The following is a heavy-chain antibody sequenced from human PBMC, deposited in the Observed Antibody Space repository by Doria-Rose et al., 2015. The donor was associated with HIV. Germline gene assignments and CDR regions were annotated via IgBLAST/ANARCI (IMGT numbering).Heavy chain of an antibody. Sequence: QITLKESGPALVKPTETLTLTCTVSGVSLSSPGMGVSWIRQPPGKALEWLANIFSDDERSYKTSLKSRLTISRATSKSQVVLTMTDMDPVDTATYYCARIKSSSWYHKCYFDFWGQGTLVIV. V-gene: IGHV2-26*01. J-gene: IGHJ4*02. D-gene: IGHD6-13*01. CDR1: GVSLSSPGMG. CDR2: IFSDDER. CDR3: ARIKSSSWYHKCYFDF.